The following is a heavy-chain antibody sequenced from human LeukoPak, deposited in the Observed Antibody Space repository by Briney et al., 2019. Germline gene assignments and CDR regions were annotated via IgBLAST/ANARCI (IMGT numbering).Heavy chain of an antibody. J-gene: IGHJ2*01. CDR1: GFTFSSYW. V-gene: IGHV3-74*01. CDR3: TRWVDWYLDL. Sequence: PGGSLRLSCAASGFTFSSYWMDWVRQAPGKGLVWVSRINSDGGTTGYADSVKGRFTISRDNAKNTLYLQMNSLRGEDTAVYYCTRWVDWYLDLWGRGTLVTVSS. CDR2: INSDGGTT.